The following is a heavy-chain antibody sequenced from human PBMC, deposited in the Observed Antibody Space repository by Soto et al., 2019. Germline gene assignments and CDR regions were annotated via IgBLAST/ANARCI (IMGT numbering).Heavy chain of an antibody. CDR1: GFILSPYD. V-gene: IGHV3-33*01. CDR2: MRSQGGRK. D-gene: IGHD5-12*01. Sequence: QVQLVQSGGGVAQPGGSLRLSCVASGFILSPYDLHWVRQAPGKGLEWVAGMRSQGGRKLFAQSVKGRFNISRDNSNNTVFLEMNSLRGDDTAIYFCARLFSGYDRSFYYYHGMDVWGLGTTVTVSS. CDR3: ARLFSGYDRSFYYYHGMDV. J-gene: IGHJ6*01.